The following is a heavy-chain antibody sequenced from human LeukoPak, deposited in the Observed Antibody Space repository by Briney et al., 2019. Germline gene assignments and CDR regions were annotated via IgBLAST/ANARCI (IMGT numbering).Heavy chain of an antibody. CDR1: GFKFSSFS. V-gene: IGHV3-48*04. CDR3: ARVIGSYGDSAY. J-gene: IGHJ4*02. D-gene: IGHD3-16*01. CDR2: ISSTSSAI. Sequence: GGSLRLSCTTSGFKFSSFSMNWARQAPGKGLEWLSYISSTSSAIYYADSVKGRFTISRDNAKNSLYLQMDSLRAEDTAIYYCARVIGSYGDSAYWGQGTLVTVSS.